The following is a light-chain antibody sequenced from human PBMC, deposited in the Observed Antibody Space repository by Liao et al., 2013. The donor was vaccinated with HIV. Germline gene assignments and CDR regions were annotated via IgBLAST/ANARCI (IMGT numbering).Light chain of an antibody. J-gene: IGLJ2*01. CDR3: QAWDSSTYVV. CDR2: QDS. Sequence: SYELTQPPSVSVSPGQTASITCSGDKLGDRYVCWYQLKPGQSPVLVIYQDSKRPSGIPERFSGSNSGNTATLTISGTQAMDEADYYCQAWDSSTYVVFGGGTKLTVL. CDR1: KLGDRY. V-gene: IGLV3-1*01.